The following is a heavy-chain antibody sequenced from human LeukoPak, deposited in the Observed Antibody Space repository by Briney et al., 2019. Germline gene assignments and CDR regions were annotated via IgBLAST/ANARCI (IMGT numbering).Heavy chain of an antibody. CDR1: GYSISSGHY. CDR3: ARATLAGYTSGWSLGASDI. D-gene: IGHD6-19*01. CDR2: IYHNGNT. J-gene: IGHJ3*02. Sequence: PSETLSLTCAVSGYSISSGHYWGWFRQPPGKGLEWIASIYHNGNTYHNPSLGSRVTISSDTSRNQFSLQLYSVTAADTALYYCARATLAGYTSGWSLGASDIWGRGTKVTVSP. V-gene: IGHV4-38-2*01.